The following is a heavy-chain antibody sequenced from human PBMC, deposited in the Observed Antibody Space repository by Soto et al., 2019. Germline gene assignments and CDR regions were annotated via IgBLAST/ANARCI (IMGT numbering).Heavy chain of an antibody. V-gene: IGHV1-69*13. CDR2: IIPIFGTA. CDR1: GGTFSSYA. D-gene: IGHD3-16*02. J-gene: IGHJ3*02. Sequence: ASVKVSCKASGGTFSSYAISWVRQAPGQGLEWMGGIIPIFGTANYAQKFQGRVTITADESTSTAYMGLSSLRSEDTAVYYCARGGVITFGGVIVLSAFDIWGQGTMVT. CDR3: ARGGVITFGGVIVLSAFDI.